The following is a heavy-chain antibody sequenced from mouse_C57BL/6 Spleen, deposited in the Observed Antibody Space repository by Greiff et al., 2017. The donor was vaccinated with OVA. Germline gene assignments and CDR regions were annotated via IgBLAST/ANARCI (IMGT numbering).Heavy chain of an antibody. CDR3: ASDWYFDV. CDR1: GFTFSSYA. CDR2: ISDGGSYT. Sequence: EVKLVESGGGLVKPGGSLKLSCAASGFTFSSYAMSWVRQTPEKRLEWVATISDGGSYTYYPDNVKGRFTISRDNAKNNLYLQMSHLKSEDTAMYYCASDWYFDVWGTGTTVTASS. J-gene: IGHJ1*03. V-gene: IGHV5-4*03.